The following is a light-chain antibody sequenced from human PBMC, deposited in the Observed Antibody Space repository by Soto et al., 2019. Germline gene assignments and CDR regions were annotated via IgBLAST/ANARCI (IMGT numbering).Light chain of an antibody. CDR2: AAS. CDR3: LQHNSYPRT. V-gene: IGKV1-17*01. Sequence: DIQMTQSPSSLSASVGDRVTITCRASRTISSYLNWYQQKPGKAPNLLIYAASNLQGGVPSRFSGSGSGTEFTLTISSLQPEDFATYYCLQHNSYPRTFGQGTKVDIK. CDR1: RTISSY. J-gene: IGKJ1*01.